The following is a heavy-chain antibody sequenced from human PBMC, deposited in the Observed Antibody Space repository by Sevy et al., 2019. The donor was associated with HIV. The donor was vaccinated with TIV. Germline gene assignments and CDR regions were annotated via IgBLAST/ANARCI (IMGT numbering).Heavy chain of an antibody. V-gene: IGHV3-33*01. J-gene: IGHJ4*02. Sequence: GWSLRLSCAASGFTFSDYGMHWVRQTPGKGLEWVAVIWYDGSTKYYADSVKGRFTISRDNSKNTLYLQRNSLRAEDTAVYYCARDKLLPVMVSMVRGALSYYFDYWGQGTLVTVSS. CDR3: ARDKLLPVMVSMVRGALSYYFDY. CDR2: IWYDGSTK. CDR1: GFTFSDYG. D-gene: IGHD3-10*01.